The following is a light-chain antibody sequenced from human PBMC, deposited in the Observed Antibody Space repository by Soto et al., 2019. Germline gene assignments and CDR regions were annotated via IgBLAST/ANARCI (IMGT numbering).Light chain of an antibody. J-gene: IGKJ1*01. CDR1: QSVSSY. V-gene: IGKV3-11*01. Sequence: EIVLTQSPATLSLSPGERATLSCRASQSVSSYLAWYQHKPGQAPRLLIYDASNRATGIPARFSGSGSGTDFTPTISSLEPEDFAVYYCHQRSNWPPWTFGQGTKVEIK. CDR3: HQRSNWPPWT. CDR2: DAS.